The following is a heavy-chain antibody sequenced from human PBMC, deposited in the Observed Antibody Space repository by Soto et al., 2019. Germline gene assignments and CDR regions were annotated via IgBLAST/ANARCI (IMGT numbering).Heavy chain of an antibody. J-gene: IGHJ4*02. CDR3: TRGLYRRGTYSAFDN. CDR2: ISAYNGNT. Sequence: QVPLVQSGPEVKKPGASVKVSCKTSGYTPTNYDIGWVRQAPGQGLEYMGWISAYNGNTNYARKLQDRVTLTTDTSTRTAYMALRSLQSDDTAIYYCTRGLYRRGTYSAFDNWGQCTLVTVSS. V-gene: IGHV1-18*01. CDR1: GYTPTNYD. D-gene: IGHD1-26*01.